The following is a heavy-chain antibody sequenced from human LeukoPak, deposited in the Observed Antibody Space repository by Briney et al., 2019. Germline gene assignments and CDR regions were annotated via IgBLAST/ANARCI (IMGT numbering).Heavy chain of an antibody. CDR1: GFPVSNSW. V-gene: IGHV3-7*03. J-gene: IGHJ6*04. D-gene: IGHD1/OR15-1a*01. CDR3: AGGNSMDV. CDR2: INKDGGGI. Sequence: GGSLRLSCAVSGFPVSNSWMYGVRQAPGKGLEGVANINKDGGGISYVDSVKGRFIISRDNARNSLYLQMNSLRVEDTAVYFCAGGNSMDVWGKGTAVTVSS.